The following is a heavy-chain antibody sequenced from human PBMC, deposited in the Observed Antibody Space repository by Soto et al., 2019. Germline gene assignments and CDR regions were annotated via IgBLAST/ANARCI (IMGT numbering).Heavy chain of an antibody. Sequence: EVQLVESGGGSVQPGGSLRLSCAASGFTFSTFSMNWVRQAPGRGLEWISYISGGGRPISYADSVKGRFTISRDNAKNSLYLQMDSLTDVDTAVYYCARDLGWAFDSWGQGTLVTVSS. J-gene: IGHJ4*02. CDR3: ARDLGWAFDS. CDR2: ISGGGRPI. CDR1: GFTFSTFS. D-gene: IGHD6-19*01. V-gene: IGHV3-48*02.